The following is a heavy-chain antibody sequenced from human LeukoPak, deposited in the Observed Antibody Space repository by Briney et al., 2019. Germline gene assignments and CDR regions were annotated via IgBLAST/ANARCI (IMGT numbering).Heavy chain of an antibody. V-gene: IGHV3-30*03. J-gene: IGHJ6*02. CDR2: ISRDGKRQ. D-gene: IGHD5-12*01. Sequence: GGSLRLSCATSGFIFNNYDPHWVRQAPGKGLEWLATISRDGKRQFYTDSVKGRFTISRDDSRNTLYLQMNSLRAEDTAVYYCPQPKDDYRSAYYYYGMDVWGQGTTVTVSS. CDR1: GFIFNNYD. CDR3: PQPKDDYRSAYYYYGMDV.